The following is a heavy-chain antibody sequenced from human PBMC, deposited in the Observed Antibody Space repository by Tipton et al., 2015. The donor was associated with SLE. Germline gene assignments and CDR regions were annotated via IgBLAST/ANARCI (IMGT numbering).Heavy chain of an antibody. Sequence: TLSLTCTVSGDSISNYFWSWIRQPPGKGLEWIGYIYYSGSTNYNPSLKSRVTISVDTSKNQFSLKLSSVTAADTAVYYCARERFSARRGFDIWGQGTMVTVSS. D-gene: IGHD3-10*01. CDR3: ARERFSARRGFDI. CDR1: GDSISNYF. CDR2: IYYSGST. J-gene: IGHJ3*02. V-gene: IGHV4-59*01.